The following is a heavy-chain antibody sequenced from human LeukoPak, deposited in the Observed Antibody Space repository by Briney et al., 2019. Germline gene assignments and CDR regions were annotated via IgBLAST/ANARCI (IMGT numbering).Heavy chain of an antibody. CDR2: ISGSGGST. V-gene: IGHV3-23*01. J-gene: IGHJ4*02. CDR1: GFTFSSYA. Sequence: GGSLRLSCAASGFTFSSYAMSWVRQAPGKGLEWVSLISGSGGSTYYADSVKGRFTISRDNSKNTLYLQMNSLRAEDTAVYYCAKDRRGTVVRGPIMQTRDYYFEYWGQGTLVTVSS. CDR3: AKDRRGTVVRGPIMQTRDYYFEY. D-gene: IGHD3-10*01.